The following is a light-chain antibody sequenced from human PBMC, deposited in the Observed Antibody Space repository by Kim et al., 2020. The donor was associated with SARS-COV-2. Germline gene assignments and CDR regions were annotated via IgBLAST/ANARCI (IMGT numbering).Light chain of an antibody. CDR2: DND. CDR3: GTWDSSLSAGV. Sequence: GQKVTVSCSGSTSNIGNNYVPWYQQLPGTAPKLLIYDNDKRPSGIPDRFSGSKSGTSATLGITGLQTGDEADYYCGTWDSSLSAGVFGTGTKVTVL. CDR1: TSNIGNNY. V-gene: IGLV1-51*01. J-gene: IGLJ1*01.